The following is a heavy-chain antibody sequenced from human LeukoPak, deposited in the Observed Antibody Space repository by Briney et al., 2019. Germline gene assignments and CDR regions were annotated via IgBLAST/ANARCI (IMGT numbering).Heavy chain of an antibody. Sequence: GSLRLSCASSGFTFSSYSMNWVRQAPGKGLEWVSTISGSGKTTYYADSVKGRFTISRDNSKNTLYLQMNSLSAEDTAVYYCAKSRSSSSSHFDYWGQGTLVTVSS. CDR2: ISGSGKTT. D-gene: IGHD2-2*01. J-gene: IGHJ4*02. CDR1: GFTFSSYS. CDR3: AKSRSSSSSHFDY. V-gene: IGHV3-23*01.